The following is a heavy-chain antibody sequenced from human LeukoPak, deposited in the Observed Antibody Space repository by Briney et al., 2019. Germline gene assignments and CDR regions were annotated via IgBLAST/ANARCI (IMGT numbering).Heavy chain of an antibody. J-gene: IGHJ4*02. CDR2: ISYDGSNK. CDR1: GFTFSSYG. CDR3: AKRALSSSSWWDYFDY. V-gene: IGHV3-30*18. D-gene: IGHD6-13*01. Sequence: GGSLRLSCAASGFTFSSYGMHWVRQAPGKGLEWVAVISYDGSNKYCADSVKGRFTISRDNSKNTLYLQMNSLRAEDTAVYYCAKRALSSSSWWDYFDYWGQGTLVTVSS.